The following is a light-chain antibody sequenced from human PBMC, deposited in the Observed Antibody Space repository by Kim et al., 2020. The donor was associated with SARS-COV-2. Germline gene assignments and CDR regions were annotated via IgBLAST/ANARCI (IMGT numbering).Light chain of an antibody. J-gene: IGKJ4*01. CDR2: VTS. Sequence: AIQMTQSPSSLSASVGDRVTITCRASQGIRNDLGWYQQKPGRAPNLLIYVTSTLQSGVPSRFSGSGSGTDFTLTISSLQPEDVATYYWLQDYDYPITVGGGTKVDIK. V-gene: IGKV1-6*01. CDR1: QGIRND. CDR3: LQDYDYPIT.